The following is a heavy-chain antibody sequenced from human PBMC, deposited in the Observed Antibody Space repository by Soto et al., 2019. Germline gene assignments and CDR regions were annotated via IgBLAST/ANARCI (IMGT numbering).Heavy chain of an antibody. Sequence: ASVKVSCKASGYTFTSYGISWVRQAPGQGLEWMGWISAYNGNTNYAQKLQGRVTMTTDTSTSTAYMELRSLRSDDTAVYYCATAHDEQWLGLGSYRFDSWGQGTLVTVSS. V-gene: IGHV1-18*01. CDR1: GYTFTSYG. CDR3: ATAHDEQWLGLGSYRFDS. CDR2: ISAYNGNT. D-gene: IGHD6-19*01. J-gene: IGHJ5*01.